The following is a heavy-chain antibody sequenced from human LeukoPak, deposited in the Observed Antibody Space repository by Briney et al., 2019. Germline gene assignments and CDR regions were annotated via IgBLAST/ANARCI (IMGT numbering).Heavy chain of an antibody. V-gene: IGHV3-21*01. J-gene: IGHJ3*02. D-gene: IGHD5-12*01. CDR2: ISSSSSYI. CDR1: GFTFSSYS. Sequence: GGSLRLSCAASGFTFSSYSMNWVRQAPGKGLEWVSSISSSSSYIYYADSVKGRFTISRDNAKNSLYLQMNNLRAEDTAVYYCTTDGIVATSDDAFDIWGQGTMVTVSS. CDR3: TTDGIVATSDDAFDI.